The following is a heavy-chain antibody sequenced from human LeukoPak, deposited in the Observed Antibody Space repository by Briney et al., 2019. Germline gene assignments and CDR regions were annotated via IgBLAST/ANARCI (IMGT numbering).Heavy chain of an antibody. CDR3: AGGRTDIVVVPATLRNYYFDY. J-gene: IGHJ4*02. CDR2: IMPMFGKA. CDR1: GGTFSSYD. Sequence: SVKVSCKASGGTFSSYDISWVRQAPGQGLEWMGGIMPMFGKANYAQKFQGRVTTTADEATSTAYMELSSLRSEDTAVYYCAGGRTDIVVVPATLRNYYFDYWGQGTPVTVSS. V-gene: IGHV1-69*13. D-gene: IGHD2-2*01.